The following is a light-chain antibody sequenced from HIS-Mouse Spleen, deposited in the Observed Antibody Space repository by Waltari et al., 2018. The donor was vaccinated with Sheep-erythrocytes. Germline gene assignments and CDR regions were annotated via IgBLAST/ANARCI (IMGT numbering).Light chain of an antibody. Sequence: QSALTQPRSVSGSPGQSVTISCTGTSSDVGGYNYVSWYQQHPGKAPKLVIYDVSKRPSGVPDCFSGSKSGNTASLTISGLQAEDEADYYCCSYAGSYTFWVFGGGTKLTVL. J-gene: IGLJ3*02. CDR1: SSDVGGYNY. V-gene: IGLV2-11*01. CDR3: CSYAGSYTFWV. CDR2: DVS.